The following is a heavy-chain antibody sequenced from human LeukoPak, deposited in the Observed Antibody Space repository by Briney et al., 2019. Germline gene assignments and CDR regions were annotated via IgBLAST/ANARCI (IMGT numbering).Heavy chain of an antibody. J-gene: IGHJ3*02. CDR1: GFTFSSYE. V-gene: IGHV3-48*03. Sequence: PGGSLRLSGVASGFTFSSYEMNWVRQAPGKGLEWVSYIRSTGSIIFYADSVKGRFTISRDNAKNSLYLQMNSLRAEDTALYYCARVNDYGGNDDAFDIWGQGTMVTVSS. CDR3: ARVNDYGGNDDAFDI. CDR2: IRSTGSII. D-gene: IGHD4-23*01.